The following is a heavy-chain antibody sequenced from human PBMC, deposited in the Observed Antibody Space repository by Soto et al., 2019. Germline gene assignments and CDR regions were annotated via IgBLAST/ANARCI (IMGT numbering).Heavy chain of an antibody. J-gene: IGHJ4*02. D-gene: IGHD1-1*01. V-gene: IGHV3-74*01. CDR1: GFTFSGYW. CDR2: IDGDGSRT. CDR3: ARELASYNDY. Sequence: GGSLRLSCAASGFTFSGYWMHRVRQAPGKGLVWVSRIDGDGSRTNYADSVKGRFTISRDNAKNTLYLQMNSLRAEDTAVYYCARELASYNDYWGQGTLVTVSS.